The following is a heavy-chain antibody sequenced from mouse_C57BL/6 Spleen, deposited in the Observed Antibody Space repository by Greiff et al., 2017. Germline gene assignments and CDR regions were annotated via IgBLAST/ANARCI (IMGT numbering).Heavy chain of an antibody. CDR3: AKSWGGYAMDY. CDR2: IWTGGGT. CDR1: GFSLTSYA. J-gene: IGHJ4*01. Sequence: QVQLQQSGPGLVAPSQSLSITCTVSGFSLTSYAISWVRQPPGKGLEWLGVIWTGGGTNYNSALNSRLSISTDNSKSQVFLKMISLQTDVTARNYCAKSWGGYAMDYWGQGTSVTVSS. V-gene: IGHV2-9-1*01.